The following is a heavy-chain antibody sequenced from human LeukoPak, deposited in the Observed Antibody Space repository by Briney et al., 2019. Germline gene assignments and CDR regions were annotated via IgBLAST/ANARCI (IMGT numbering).Heavy chain of an antibody. CDR3: ARKNRPLD. CDR1: GFIFSNYG. V-gene: IGHV3-48*04. J-gene: IGHJ4*02. CDR2: ISPSGNSI. D-gene: IGHD1-14*01. Sequence: PGGSLRLSCAASGFIFSNYGMHWVRQAPGKGLEWISHISPSGNSIYYADSVKGRFTISRDNAKNSLYLQMNSLRAEDTAVYYCARKNRPLDWGQGTLVTVSS.